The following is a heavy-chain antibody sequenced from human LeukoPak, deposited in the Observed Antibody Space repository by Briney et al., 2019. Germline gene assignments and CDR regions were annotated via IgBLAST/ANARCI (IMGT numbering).Heavy chain of an antibody. J-gene: IGHJ4*02. Sequence: GGSLRLSCAASGFTFSSYAMSWVRQAPGKGLEWVSRVHGDGNNIGYADSVKGRFTIFRDNAKNTLYLQMNSLRPDDTAVYYCARARVGDPTDYWGQGTLDTVSS. D-gene: IGHD1-26*01. V-gene: IGHV3-74*01. CDR2: VHGDGNNI. CDR1: GFTFSSYA. CDR3: ARARVGDPTDY.